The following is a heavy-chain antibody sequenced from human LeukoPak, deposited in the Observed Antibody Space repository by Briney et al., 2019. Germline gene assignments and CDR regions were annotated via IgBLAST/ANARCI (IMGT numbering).Heavy chain of an antibody. CDR1: GGTFSSYA. CDR2: IIPILGIA. CDR3: AREGYYDSSGTFDY. J-gene: IGHJ4*02. V-gene: IGHV1-69*04. D-gene: IGHD3-22*01. Sequence: GSSVKVSCKASGGTFSSYAISWVRQAPGQGVEWVGRIIPILGIANSAQKLRGRVTIHADKPTSTAYMDLSSRRSEDTAVYYCAREGYYDSSGTFDYWGQGALVTLSP.